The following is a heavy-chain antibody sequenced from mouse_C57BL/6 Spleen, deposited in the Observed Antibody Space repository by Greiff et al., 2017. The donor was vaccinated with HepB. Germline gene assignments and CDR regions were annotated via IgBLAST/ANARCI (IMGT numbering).Heavy chain of an antibody. Sequence: QVQLQQSGTELVKPGASVKLSCKASGYTFTSYWMHWVKQRPGQGLEWIGNINPSNGGTNYNEKFKSKATLTVDKSSSTAYMQLSSLTSEDSAVYYCAREGSYYYGSSLWWYFDVWGTGTTVTVSS. V-gene: IGHV1-53*01. CDR1: GYTFTSYW. J-gene: IGHJ1*03. CDR2: INPSNGGT. D-gene: IGHD1-1*01. CDR3: AREGSYYYGSSLWWYFDV.